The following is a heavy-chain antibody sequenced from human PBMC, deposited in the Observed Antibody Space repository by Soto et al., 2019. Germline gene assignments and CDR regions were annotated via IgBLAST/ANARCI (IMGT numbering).Heavy chain of an antibody. J-gene: IGHJ6*02. Sequence: DGSLQLSSAASGFNLSSYALTCVRQPPGKGLEWVSDISGSGGSTYYTDSVKGRFTSARDNSNNKLYLQMNSLRDEYTAVYYCAKENQWKKWGMDVWCQGTTVTVSS. CDR2: ISGSGGST. CDR1: GFNLSSYA. CDR3: AKENQWKKWGMDV. D-gene: IGHD5-12*01. V-gene: IGHV3-23*01.